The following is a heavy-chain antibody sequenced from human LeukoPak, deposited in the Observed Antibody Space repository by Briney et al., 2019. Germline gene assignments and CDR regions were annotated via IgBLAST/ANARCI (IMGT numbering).Heavy chain of an antibody. J-gene: IGHJ5*02. CDR3: ARKIAAAGSNWFDP. CDR2: IYYSGST. D-gene: IGHD6-13*01. V-gene: IGHV4-30-4*01. Sequence: SETLSLTCTVSGGSISSGDYYWSWIRQPPGKGLEWIGYIYYSGSTYYNPSLKSRATISVDTSKNQFSLRLSSVTAADTAVYYCARKIAAAGSNWFDPWGQGTLVTVSS. CDR1: GGSISSGDYY.